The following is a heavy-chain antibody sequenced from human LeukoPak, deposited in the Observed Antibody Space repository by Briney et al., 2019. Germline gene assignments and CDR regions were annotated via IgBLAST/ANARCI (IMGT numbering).Heavy chain of an antibody. CDR1: GFTFNTYG. Sequence: GGSLRPSCAASGFTFNTYGMHWVRQAPGTGLEWVAVISFDGNYKNYGDSVKGRFTISRDNSKNTLYLQMNSLRAEDTAVYYCATDRYYYDSSGRYFMDVWGKGTTVTVSS. CDR2: ISFDGNYK. J-gene: IGHJ6*03. D-gene: IGHD3-22*01. CDR3: ATDRYYYDSSGRYFMDV. V-gene: IGHV3-30*03.